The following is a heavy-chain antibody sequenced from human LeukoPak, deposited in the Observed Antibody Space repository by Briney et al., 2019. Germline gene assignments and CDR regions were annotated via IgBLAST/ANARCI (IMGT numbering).Heavy chain of an antibody. CDR3: ARNSSSSSPPERYNWFDP. J-gene: IGHJ5*02. CDR2: VYNSGST. Sequence: PSETLSLTCAVSGYSIGTDYYWGWIRQPPGKGLEWIGSVYNSGSTYYNPSLKSRITISVDTSKNQFSLKLSSVTAADTAVYYCARNSSSSSPPERYNWFDPWGQGTLVTVSS. CDR1: GYSIGTDYY. V-gene: IGHV4-38-2*01. D-gene: IGHD6-6*01.